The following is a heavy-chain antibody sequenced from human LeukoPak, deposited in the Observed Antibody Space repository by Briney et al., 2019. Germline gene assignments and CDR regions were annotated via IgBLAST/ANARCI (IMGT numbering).Heavy chain of an antibody. CDR1: GASINSGSNY. Sequence: SETLSLTCRVSGASINSGSNYWGWIRQPPGKTLEWIGSIYSSGSTYYNPSLKSRVIIMIDTPKNHFSLTLSSVTAADTAVYYCARRAGDYSHPYDYWGQGTLVTVSS. CDR2: IYSSGST. D-gene: IGHD3-22*01. J-gene: IGHJ4*02. V-gene: IGHV4-39*07. CDR3: ARRAGDYSHPYDY.